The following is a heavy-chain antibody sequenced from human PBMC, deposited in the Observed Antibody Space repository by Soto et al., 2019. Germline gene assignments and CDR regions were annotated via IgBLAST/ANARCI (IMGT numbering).Heavy chain of an antibody. CDR3: ARDSYDFWTAYSY. Sequence: PGGSLRLSCAASGFTFSSYSMSWVRQAPGRGLEWVSSISSSSFYIYYADSVEGRFTISRDNAKNSLYLQMNSLRAEDTAVYYCARDSYDFWTAYSYWGQGTQVTVYS. CDR2: ISSSSFYI. V-gene: IGHV3-21*01. D-gene: IGHD3-3*01. CDR1: GFTFSSYS. J-gene: IGHJ4*02.